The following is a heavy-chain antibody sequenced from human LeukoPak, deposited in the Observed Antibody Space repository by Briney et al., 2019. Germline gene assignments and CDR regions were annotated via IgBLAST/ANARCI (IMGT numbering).Heavy chain of an antibody. V-gene: IGHV4-59*01. CDR1: GGSISSYC. CDR3: AIGRGGDYEKYYFDY. Sequence: SETLSLTCPVSGGSISSYCWSWIRQPPGKGLEWIGYIYYSGSTNYNPSLKSRVTISVDTSKNQFSLKLSSVTAADTAVYYCAIGRGGDYEKYYFDYWGQGTLVTVSS. CDR2: IYYSGST. D-gene: IGHD4-17*01. J-gene: IGHJ4*02.